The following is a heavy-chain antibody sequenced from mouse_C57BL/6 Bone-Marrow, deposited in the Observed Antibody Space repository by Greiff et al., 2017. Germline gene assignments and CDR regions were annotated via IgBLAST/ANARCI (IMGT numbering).Heavy chain of an antibody. V-gene: IGHV1-53*01. CDR2: INPSNGGT. J-gene: IGHJ2*01. CDR3: ARRRSYYYGSSYFDY. CDR1: GYTFTSYW. Sequence: QVQLQQPGTELVKPGASVKLSCKASGYTFTSYWMHWVKQRPGQGLEWIGNINPSNGGTNYNEKFKSKATLTVDKSSSTAYMPLSRLTSEDSAVYYCARRRSYYYGSSYFDYWGQGTTLTVSS. D-gene: IGHD1-1*01.